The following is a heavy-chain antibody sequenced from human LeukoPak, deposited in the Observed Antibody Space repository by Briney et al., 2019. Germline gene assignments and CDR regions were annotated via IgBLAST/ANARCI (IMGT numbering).Heavy chain of an antibody. Sequence: GRSLRLSCAASGFTFSSYAMHWVRQAPGKGLEWVAVISYDGSNKYYADSVKGRFTISRDNSKNTLYLQMNTLRVEDTAVYYCASDFPLYYYYMDVWGKGTTVTVSS. CDR1: GFTFSSYA. V-gene: IGHV3-30-3*01. CDR3: ASDFPLYYYYMDV. J-gene: IGHJ6*03. CDR2: ISYDGSNK.